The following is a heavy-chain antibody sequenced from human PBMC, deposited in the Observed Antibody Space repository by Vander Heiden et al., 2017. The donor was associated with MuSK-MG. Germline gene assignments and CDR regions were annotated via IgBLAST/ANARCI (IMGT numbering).Heavy chain of an antibody. CDR2: IYYSGST. CDR3: ARSPAWGYDILTGYPYYFDY. D-gene: IGHD3-9*01. V-gene: IGHV4-59*01. J-gene: IGHJ4*02. CDR1: GGCISSYY. Sequence: QVQLQESGPGLVKPSETLSLTCTVSGGCISSYYWRWIRQPPGQGLEWIGYIYYSGSTNYNPSLKSRVTISVDTSKNQFSLKLSSVTAADTAVYYCARSPAWGYDILTGYPYYFDYWGQGTLVTVSS.